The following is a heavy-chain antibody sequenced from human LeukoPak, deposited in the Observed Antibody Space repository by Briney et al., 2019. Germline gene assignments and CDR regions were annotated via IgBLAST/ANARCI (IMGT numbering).Heavy chain of an antibody. CDR2: IYTSGST. CDR3: ARDQAILGWFDP. Sequence: SETLSLTCTVSGDSISSYYWSWIRQPAGKGLEWIGRIYTSGSTNYNPSLKSRVTMSVDTSKNQFSLKLSSVTAADTAVYYCARDQAILGWFDPWGQGTLVTVSS. J-gene: IGHJ5*02. CDR1: GDSISSYY. V-gene: IGHV4-4*07. D-gene: IGHD1-26*01.